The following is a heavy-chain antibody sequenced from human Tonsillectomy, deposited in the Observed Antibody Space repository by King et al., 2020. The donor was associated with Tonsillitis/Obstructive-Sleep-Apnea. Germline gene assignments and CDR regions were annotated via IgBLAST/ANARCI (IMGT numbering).Heavy chain of an antibody. Sequence: QLVQSGAEVKKPGASVKVSCKASGYTFTGYYMHWVRQAPGQGLEWMGWINPNSGGTNYAQKFQGRVTMTRDTSISTAYMELSRLTSDDTAVYYCARVVLAYCGGDCYRYFDYWGQGTLVTVSS. CDR3: ARVVLAYCGGDCYRYFDY. CDR2: INPNSGGT. V-gene: IGHV1-2*02. CDR1: GYTFTGYY. J-gene: IGHJ4*02. D-gene: IGHD2-21*02.